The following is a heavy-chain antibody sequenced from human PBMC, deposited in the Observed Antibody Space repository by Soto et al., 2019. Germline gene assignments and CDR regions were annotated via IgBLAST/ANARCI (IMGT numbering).Heavy chain of an antibody. J-gene: IGHJ5*02. CDR1: GGSFSGYY. CDR2: INHSGST. D-gene: IGHD6-13*01. V-gene: IGHV4-34*01. CDR3: ARGLPPHLSSSWRWFDP. Sequence: SETLSLTCAVYGGSFSGYYWSWIRQPPGKGLEWIGEINHSGSTNYNPSLKSRVTISVDTSKNQFSLKLSSVTAADTAVYYCARGLPPHLSSSWRWFDPWGQGTLVTVSS.